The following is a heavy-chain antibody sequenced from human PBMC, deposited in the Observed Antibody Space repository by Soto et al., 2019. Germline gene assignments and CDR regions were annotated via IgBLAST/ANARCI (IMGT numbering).Heavy chain of an antibody. V-gene: IGHV4-39*01. CDR2: IYYSGST. D-gene: IGHD5-18*01. CDR3: ARVGGYSYHLYGMDV. Sequence: PSETLSLTCTVSGGSISSSSYYWGWIRQPPGKGLEWIGSIYYSGSTYYNPSLKSRVTISVDTSKNQFSLKLSSVTAADTAVYFCARVGGYSYHLYGMDVWGQGTTVTVSS. CDR1: GGSISSSSYY. J-gene: IGHJ6*02.